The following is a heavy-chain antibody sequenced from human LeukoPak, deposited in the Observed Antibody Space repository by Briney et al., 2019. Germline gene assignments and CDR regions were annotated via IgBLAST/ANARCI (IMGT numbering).Heavy chain of an antibody. V-gene: IGHV4-31*03. D-gene: IGHD6-13*01. CDR2: IYYSGST. J-gene: IGHJ3*02. CDR1: GGSISSGGYY. CDR3: ARDRAAAARAMYAFDI. Sequence: PSETLSLTCTVSGGSISSGGYYCSWIRQHPGKGLEWIGYIYYSGSTYYNPSLKSRVTISVDTSKNQFSLKLSSVTAADTAVYYCARDRAAAARAMYAFDIWGQGTMVTVSS.